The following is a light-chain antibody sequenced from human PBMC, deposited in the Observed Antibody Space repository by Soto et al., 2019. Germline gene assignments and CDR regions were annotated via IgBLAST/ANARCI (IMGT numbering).Light chain of an antibody. J-gene: IGKJ4*01. CDR3: QQYGSSPLT. CDR2: GAS. Sequence: EIVLTQSPGTLSLSPGERATLSCRASQSVSSSYLAWYQQKPGQAPRLLIYGASSRATGIPDRFSGSGSGTDFTLTISRLEPEDFAVYYFQQYGSSPLTFAGCTKVPIK. CDR1: QSVSSSY. V-gene: IGKV3-20*01.